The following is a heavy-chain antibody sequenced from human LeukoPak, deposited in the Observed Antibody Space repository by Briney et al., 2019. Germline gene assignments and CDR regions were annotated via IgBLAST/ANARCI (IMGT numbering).Heavy chain of an antibody. Sequence: SETLSLTCTVSGGPISSSNYYWGWIRQPPGKGLEWIGSIHYSGSTYYNPSLKSRVTISVDTSKNQFSLKLTSVTAADTAVYYCAREGEPAAAGTVWFDPWGQGTLVTVSS. V-gene: IGHV4-39*07. CDR1: GGPISSSNYY. CDR3: AREGEPAAAGTVWFDP. CDR2: IHYSGST. J-gene: IGHJ5*02. D-gene: IGHD6-13*01.